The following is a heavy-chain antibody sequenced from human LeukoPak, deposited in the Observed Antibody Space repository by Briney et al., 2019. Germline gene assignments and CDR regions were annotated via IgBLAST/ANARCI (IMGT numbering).Heavy chain of an antibody. CDR1: GFTFSSYV. CDR2: ISGSGGST. J-gene: IGHJ4*02. Sequence: GGSLRLSCAASGFTFSSYVMSWVRQAPGKGLEWVSAISGSGGSTYYADSVKGRFTISRDNSKNTLYLQMNSLRAEDTAVYYCAKDGDSSGYYYAGFDYWGQGTLVTVSS. V-gene: IGHV3-23*01. D-gene: IGHD3-22*01. CDR3: AKDGDSSGYYYAGFDY.